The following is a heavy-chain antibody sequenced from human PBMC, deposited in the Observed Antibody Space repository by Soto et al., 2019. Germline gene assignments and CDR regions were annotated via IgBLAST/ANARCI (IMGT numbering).Heavy chain of an antibody. CDR1: GGSVRGGYYY. CDR2: IDYSGST. D-gene: IGHD3-22*01. V-gene: IGHV4-61*01. CDR3: AMIVQKDGSLLSYYYYGMDV. Sequence: SETLSLTCTVSGGSVRGGYYYWSWIRQPPGKGLEWIGYIDYSGSTNYNPSLKSRVTMPIDTSKNQFSLKLSSVTAADTAVYYCAMIVQKDGSLLSYYYYGMDVWGPGTTVTVFS. J-gene: IGHJ6*02.